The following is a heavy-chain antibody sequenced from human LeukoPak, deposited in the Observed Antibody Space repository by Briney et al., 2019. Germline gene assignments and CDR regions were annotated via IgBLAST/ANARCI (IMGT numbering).Heavy chain of an antibody. J-gene: IGHJ4*02. CDR3: TTEEAFIAAAGRFDY. CDR2: IKSKTDGGTT. Sequence: PGGSLRLSCAASGFTFSNAWMSWVRQAPGKRLEWVGRIKSKTDGGTTDYAAPVKGRFTISRDDSKNTLYLQMNSLKTEDTAVYYCTTEEAFIAAAGRFDYWGQGTLVTVSS. D-gene: IGHD6-13*01. V-gene: IGHV3-15*01. CDR1: GFTFSNAW.